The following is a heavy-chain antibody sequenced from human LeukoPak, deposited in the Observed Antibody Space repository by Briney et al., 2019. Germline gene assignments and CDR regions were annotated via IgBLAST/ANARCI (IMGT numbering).Heavy chain of an antibody. V-gene: IGHV3-7*01. CDR3: ASVKSWGTYASFAN. CDR2: IKQDGSEK. Sequence: PGGSLRLSCAASGFAFSNYWMSWVRQAPGKGLEWVANIKQDGSEKYYIDSVKGRFSISRDNAKNSLYLQMNSLRVEEAAVYYCASVKSWGTYASFANWGQGTRVTVSS. D-gene: IGHD3-16*01. CDR1: GFAFSNYW. J-gene: IGHJ4*02.